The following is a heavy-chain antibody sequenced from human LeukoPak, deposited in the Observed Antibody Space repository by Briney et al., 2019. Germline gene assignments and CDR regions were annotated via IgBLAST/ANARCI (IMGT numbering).Heavy chain of an antibody. CDR3: ARSYNQVVFLYY. V-gene: IGHV4-34*01. J-gene: IGHJ4*02. Sequence: SETLSHTCAVCGGSFSGYYGTWIRQPPGKGLEWIGEINHSGSSNYNPSLKSRVTISVDTSKNQFSLKLTSVTAADTAVYYCARSYNQVVFLYYWGQGTLVTVSS. CDR1: GGSFSGYY. CDR2: INHSGSS. D-gene: IGHD3-10*01.